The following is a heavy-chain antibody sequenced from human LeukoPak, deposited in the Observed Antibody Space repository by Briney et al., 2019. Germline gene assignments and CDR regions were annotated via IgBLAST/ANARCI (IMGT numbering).Heavy chain of an antibody. CDR2: IYYSGST. Sequence: SETLSLTCTVSGGSISSYYWSWIRQPPGKGLEWIGYIYYSGSTNYNPSLKSRVTISVDTSKNQFSLKLSSVTAADTAVYYCARHSTASSYLNYFDYWGQGTLVTVSS. CDR3: ARHSTASSYLNYFDY. D-gene: IGHD1-1*01. V-gene: IGHV4-59*08. CDR1: GGSISSYY. J-gene: IGHJ4*02.